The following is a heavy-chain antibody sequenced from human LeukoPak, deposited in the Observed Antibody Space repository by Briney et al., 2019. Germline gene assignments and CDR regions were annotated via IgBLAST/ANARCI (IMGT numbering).Heavy chain of an antibody. D-gene: IGHD3-3*01. CDR1: GGSISTYY. V-gene: IGHV4-59*08. Sequence: SETLSLTCTVSGGSISTYYWGWIRQPPGKGLEWIATINYSGTTHYIPSLNSRVTISADTSNNQFSLKVKSVTAADTAVYYCARQVPYDFWSGYYYYYYYMDVWGKGTTVTVSS. CDR2: INYSGTT. CDR3: ARQVPYDFWSGYYYYYYYMDV. J-gene: IGHJ6*03.